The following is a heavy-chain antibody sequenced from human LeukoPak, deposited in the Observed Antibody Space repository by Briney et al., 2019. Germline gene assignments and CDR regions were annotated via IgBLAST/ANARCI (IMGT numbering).Heavy chain of an antibody. D-gene: IGHD5-24*01. CDR1: GGSISSHY. Sequence: SETLSLTCTVSGGSISSHYWNWIRQSPGKGLEWIGYIYYSGAINYNPSLKSRLTISLDTSKNQFSLRLTSVTAADTAVYYCAAGDDYKSTYFGPWGQGILVTVSS. CDR2: IYYSGAI. CDR3: AAGDDYKSTYFGP. J-gene: IGHJ5*02. V-gene: IGHV4-59*11.